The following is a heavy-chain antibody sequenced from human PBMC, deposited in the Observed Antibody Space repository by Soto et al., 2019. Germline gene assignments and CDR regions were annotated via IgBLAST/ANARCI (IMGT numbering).Heavy chain of an antibody. CDR2: VYPSGGGT. CDR1: GYTFSITY. CDR3: ATPGLGTGRYFFHD. V-gene: IGHV1-46*01. Sequence: QVQLVQSGAEVRKPGASVRVSCKAAGYTFSITYLHWLRQAPGQGLEWLGLVYPSGGGTNYKESFKGRLNITRDTSTSTVYMDLSRLTSEDTAVYYCATPGLGTGRYFFHDWGQGPLVTVSS. J-gene: IGHJ4*02. D-gene: IGHD2-8*02.